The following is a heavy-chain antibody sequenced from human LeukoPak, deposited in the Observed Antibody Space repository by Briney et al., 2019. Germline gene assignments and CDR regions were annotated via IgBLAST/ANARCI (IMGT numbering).Heavy chain of an antibody. D-gene: IGHD5-12*01. CDR3: ARRNGQDIMATFRRRCYFDY. J-gene: IGHJ4*02. Sequence: SEALSLTCAVYGGSFSGYYWGWIRQPPGEGLEWIGEINHSGSTNYNPSLKSRVTISINTSKNQFSLKLSSVTAADTAVYYCARRNGQDIMATFRRRCYFDYWGQGTLVTVSS. CDR2: INHSGST. CDR1: GGSFSGYY. V-gene: IGHV4-34*01.